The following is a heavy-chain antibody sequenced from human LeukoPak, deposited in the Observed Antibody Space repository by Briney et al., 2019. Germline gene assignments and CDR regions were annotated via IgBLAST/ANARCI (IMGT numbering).Heavy chain of an antibody. V-gene: IGHV3-21*01. CDR2: ISSSSSYI. Sequence: PGGSLRLSCAASGFTFSSYSMNWVRQAPGKGLEWVSSISSSSSYIYYADSVKGRFTISRDNAKNSLYLQMNSLRAEDTAVYYCARSSFIAVAGTEEDYWGQGTLVTVSS. CDR3: ARSSFIAVAGTEEDY. D-gene: IGHD6-19*01. CDR1: GFTFSSYS. J-gene: IGHJ4*02.